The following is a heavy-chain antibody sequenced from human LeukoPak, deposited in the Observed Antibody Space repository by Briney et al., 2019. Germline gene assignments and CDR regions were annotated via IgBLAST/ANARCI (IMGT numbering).Heavy chain of an antibody. CDR2: IIPIFGTA. V-gene: IGHV1-69*06. J-gene: IGHJ4*02. CDR3: ARDRGPYYDSSGYSAEDY. D-gene: IGHD3-22*01. Sequence: SVKVSCKASGGTFSSYAISWVRQAPGQGLEWMGGIIPIFGTANYAQKFQGRVTITADKSTSTAYMELSSLRSEDTAVYYCARDRGPYYDSSGYSAEDYWGQGTLVTVSP. CDR1: GGTFSSYA.